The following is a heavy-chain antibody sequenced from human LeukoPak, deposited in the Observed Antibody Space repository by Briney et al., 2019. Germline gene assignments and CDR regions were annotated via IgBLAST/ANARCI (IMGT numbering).Heavy chain of an antibody. J-gene: IGHJ4*02. CDR2: IYYSGST. D-gene: IGHD3-9*01. CDR3: ARRGLRYFDWPMYFDY. Sequence: KPSETLSLTCTVSGGSISSYYWSWIRQPPGKGREGIGYIYYSGSTNYNPSLKSRVTISVDTSKNQFSLKLSSVTAADTAVYYCARRGLRYFDWPMYFDYWGQGALVTVSS. CDR1: GGSISSYY. V-gene: IGHV4-59*12.